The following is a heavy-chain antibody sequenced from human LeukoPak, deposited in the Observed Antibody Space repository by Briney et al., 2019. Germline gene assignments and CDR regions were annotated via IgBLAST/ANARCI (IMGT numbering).Heavy chain of an antibody. D-gene: IGHD6-6*01. CDR2: ISSSSSYI. V-gene: IGHV3-21*01. Sequence: PGGSLRLSCAASGFTFSSYSMNWVRQAPGKGLEWVSSISSSSSYIYYADSVKGRFTISRDNAKNSLYLQMNSLRAEDTAVYYCARGRYSSSSQGRDPSPPLASWGQGTLVTVSS. J-gene: IGHJ5*02. CDR3: ARGRYSSSSQGRDPSPPLAS. CDR1: GFTFSSYS.